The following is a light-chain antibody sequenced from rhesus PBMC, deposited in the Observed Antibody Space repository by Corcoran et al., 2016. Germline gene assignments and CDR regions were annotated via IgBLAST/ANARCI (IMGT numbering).Light chain of an antibody. Sequence: QAAPTQSPSVSGSPGQSVTISCTGTSSDIGANNRVSWYQQSPGKAPKLMIYDVNKRPSGVSDRFSGSKSGSTASLTISGLQAEAEADYYCSSYGSGSTYIFGDGTRLTVL. CDR3: SSYGSGSTYI. CDR1: SSDIGANNR. J-gene: IGLJ1*01. V-gene: IGLV2-13*03. CDR2: DVN.